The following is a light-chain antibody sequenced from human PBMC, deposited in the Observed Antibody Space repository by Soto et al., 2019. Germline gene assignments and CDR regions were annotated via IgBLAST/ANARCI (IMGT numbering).Light chain of an antibody. V-gene: IGLV2-23*01. CDR3: CSYAGSSTSVV. CDR1: SSDVGSYNL. J-gene: IGLJ2*01. CDR2: EGS. Sequence: QSALTQPASVSGSPGQSITISCTGTSSDVGSYNLVSWYQQHPGKAPKLMIYEGSKRPSGVSNRFSGSKSGNTASLTISGLQVEDEADYYCCSYAGSSTSVVFGGGTQLTVL.